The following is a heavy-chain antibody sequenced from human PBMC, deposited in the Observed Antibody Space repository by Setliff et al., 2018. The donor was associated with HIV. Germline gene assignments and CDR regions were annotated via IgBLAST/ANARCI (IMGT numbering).Heavy chain of an antibody. CDR1: GGSTSTSY. CDR2: IYYRGGT. V-gene: IGHV4-59*13. CDR3: ARGGASSKWFDP. D-gene: IGHD2-15*01. J-gene: IGHJ5*02. Sequence: LSLTCTISGGSTSTSYWTWIRQAPGKGLEWIGYIYYRGGTNYNPSLKSRLTISVDAAKNQFALNLTSVTAADSAVYYCARGGASSKWFDPWGQGTLVTVSS.